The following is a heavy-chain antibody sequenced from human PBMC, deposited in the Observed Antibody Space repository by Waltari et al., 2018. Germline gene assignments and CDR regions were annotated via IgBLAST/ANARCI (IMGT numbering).Heavy chain of an antibody. CDR1: GYPFTCDS. J-gene: IGHJ2*01. CDR3: ARGARRYFDL. CDR2: ITPNSGGT. V-gene: IGHV1-2*02. Sequence: QVQLVQSGAEVKKPGASVKVSCKASGYPFTCDSMHWVRQAPGQGLEWVGWITPNSGGTNSAQKFQGRVTMTRDTSISTAYMELSRLRSADTAVYYCARGARRYFDLWGRGTLVTVSS.